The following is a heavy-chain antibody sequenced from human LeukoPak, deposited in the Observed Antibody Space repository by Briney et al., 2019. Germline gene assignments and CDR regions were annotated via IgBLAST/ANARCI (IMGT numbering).Heavy chain of an antibody. D-gene: IGHD3-10*01. Sequence: GGSLRLSCAASGFTFRTFFMHWVRQGEGKGLLWVSRINSDGSSTSYADAVKGRFTISRDNANNMLYLQMNSLRAEDTAVYYYASGTSGRLGAFDTWGPGTAVTVSS. CDR2: INSDGSST. J-gene: IGHJ3*02. V-gene: IGHV3-74*01. CDR3: ASGTSGRLGAFDT. CDR1: GFTFRTFF.